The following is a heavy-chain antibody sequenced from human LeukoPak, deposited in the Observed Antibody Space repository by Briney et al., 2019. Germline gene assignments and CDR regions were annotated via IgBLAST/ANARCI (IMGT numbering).Heavy chain of an antibody. CDR1: GFTVSSNY. V-gene: IGHV3-53*01. Sequence: PGGSLRLSCAASGFTVSSNYTTWVRQAPGKGLEWVSVIYSGGSTYYADSVKGRFTISRDNSKNTLFLQMNSLRAEDTAVYYCARNFALDYWGQGTLVTVSS. CDR2: IYSGGST. CDR3: ARNFALDY. J-gene: IGHJ4*02.